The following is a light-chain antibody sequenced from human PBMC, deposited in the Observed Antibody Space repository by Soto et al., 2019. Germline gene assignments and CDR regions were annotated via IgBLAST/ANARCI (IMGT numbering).Light chain of an antibody. Sequence: QSALTQPASVSGSPGQSITISCTGTNSDIGAFEYVSWYQQHPGKAPKLIIYEVNDRPSGTSTRFSASKSGNTASLTISGLQPDDEADYYCCSYTTNNTWLFGGGTKLTVL. V-gene: IGLV2-14*01. CDR1: NSDIGAFEY. J-gene: IGLJ2*01. CDR3: CSYTTNNTWL. CDR2: EVN.